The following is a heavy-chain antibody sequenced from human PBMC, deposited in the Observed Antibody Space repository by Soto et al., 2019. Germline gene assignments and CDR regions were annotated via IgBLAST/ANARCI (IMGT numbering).Heavy chain of an antibody. CDR3: ARSVGETQGVVDP. CDR2: IIPIFGTA. V-gene: IGHV1-69*13. D-gene: IGHD2-15*01. Sequence: ASVKVSCKASGGTFSGYAISWVRQAPGQGLEWMGGIIPIFGTANYAQKFQGRVTITADESTSTAYMELSSLRSEDTAVYYCARSVGETQGVVDPWGQGTLVTVSS. CDR1: GGTFSGYA. J-gene: IGHJ5*02.